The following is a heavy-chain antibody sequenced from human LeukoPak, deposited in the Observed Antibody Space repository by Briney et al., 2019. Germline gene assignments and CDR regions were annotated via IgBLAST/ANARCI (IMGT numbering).Heavy chain of an antibody. CDR3: ARGKYTSFDN. D-gene: IGHD6-6*01. V-gene: IGHV6-1*01. Sequence: SQTLSLTSAISGDSIFTNNVAWNWIRQSPSRGLEWLGRTYYRSKWSFDYAVSVKSRITINADTSKNQFSLQLSSVTPEDTAVYYCARGKYTSFDNWGQGTLVTVSP. CDR1: GDSIFTNNVA. CDR2: TYYRSKWSF. J-gene: IGHJ4*02.